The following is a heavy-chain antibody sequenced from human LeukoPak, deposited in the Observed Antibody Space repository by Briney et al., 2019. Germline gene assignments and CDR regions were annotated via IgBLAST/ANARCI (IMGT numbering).Heavy chain of an antibody. Sequence: SSETLSLTCTVSGGSISSYYWSWIRQPPGKGLEWIGYIYYSGSTNYNPSLKSRVTISVDTSKNQFSLKLSSVTAADTAVYYCARGVRDGYNYHYWGQGTLVTVSS. V-gene: IGHV4-59*01. CDR2: IYYSGST. D-gene: IGHD5-24*01. J-gene: IGHJ4*02. CDR1: GGSISSYY. CDR3: ARGVRDGYNYHY.